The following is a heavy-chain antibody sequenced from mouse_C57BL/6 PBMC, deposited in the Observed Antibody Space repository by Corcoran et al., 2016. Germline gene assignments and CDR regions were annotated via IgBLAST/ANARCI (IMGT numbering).Heavy chain of an antibody. CDR1: GYTFTDYY. CDR2: INPNNGGT. V-gene: IGHV1-26*01. J-gene: IGHJ2*01. CDR3: ARTTRGYFDY. Sequence: EVQLQQSGPELVKPGASVKISCKASGYTFTDYYMNWVKQSHGKSLEWIGDINPNNGGTSYNQKFKGKATLTVDKSSSTAYMELRSLTSEDSAVYYCARTTRGYFDYWGQGTTLTVSS. D-gene: IGHD2-13*01.